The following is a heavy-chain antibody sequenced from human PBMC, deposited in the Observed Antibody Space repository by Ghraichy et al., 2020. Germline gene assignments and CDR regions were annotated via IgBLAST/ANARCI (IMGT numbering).Heavy chain of an antibody. V-gene: IGHV3-66*02. CDR3: ARADPYYYDSSGYSGALDY. CDR1: GFTVSSNY. J-gene: IGHJ4*02. D-gene: IGHD3-22*01. Sequence: GESLNISCAASGFTVSSNYMSWVRQAPGKGLEWVSVIYSGGSTYYADSVKGRFTISRDNSKNTLYLQMNSLRAEDTAVYYCARADPYYYDSSGYSGALDYWGQGTLVTVSS. CDR2: IYSGGST.